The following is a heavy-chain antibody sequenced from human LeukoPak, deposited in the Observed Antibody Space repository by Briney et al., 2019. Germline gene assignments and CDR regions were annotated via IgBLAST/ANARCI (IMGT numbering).Heavy chain of an antibody. D-gene: IGHD2-2*01. V-gene: IGHV3-30-3*01. CDR1: GFTFSSYA. J-gene: IGHJ4*02. Sequence: GRSLRLSCAASGFTFSSYAMHWVRQAPGKGLEWVAVISYDGSNKYYADSVKGRFTISRDNSKNTLYLQMNSLRAEDTAVYYCAREGAIVVVPAAPRAFDYWGQGTLVTVSP. CDR2: ISYDGSNK. CDR3: AREGAIVVVPAAPRAFDY.